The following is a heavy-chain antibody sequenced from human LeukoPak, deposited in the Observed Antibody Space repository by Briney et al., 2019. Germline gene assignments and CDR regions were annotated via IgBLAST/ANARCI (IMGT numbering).Heavy chain of an antibody. CDR2: INHSGNT. CDR3: VTSLTTVTHYYYYMDV. D-gene: IGHD4-11*01. J-gene: IGHJ6*03. V-gene: IGHV4-38-2*02. CDR1: GYSISSGYY. Sequence: SETLSLTCTVSGYSISSGYYWGWIRQPPGKGLEWIGEINHSGNTNYNPSLKSRVTISVDTSKNQFSLKLSSVTAADTAVHYCVTSLTTVTHYYYYMDVWGKGTTVTISS.